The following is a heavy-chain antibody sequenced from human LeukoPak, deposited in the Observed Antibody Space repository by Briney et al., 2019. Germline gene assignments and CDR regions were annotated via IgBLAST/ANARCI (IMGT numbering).Heavy chain of an antibody. CDR1: GGSFSGYY. Sequence: SETLSLTCAVYGGSFSGYYWSWIRQPPGKGLEWIGEINHSGSTNYNPSLKSRVTISVDTSKNQFSLKLSSVTAADTAVYYCARGGPYDFWSGYLLGPNYYYGMDVWGQGTTVTVSS. J-gene: IGHJ6*02. CDR3: ARGGPYDFWSGYLLGPNYYYGMDV. V-gene: IGHV4-34*01. CDR2: INHSGST. D-gene: IGHD3-3*01.